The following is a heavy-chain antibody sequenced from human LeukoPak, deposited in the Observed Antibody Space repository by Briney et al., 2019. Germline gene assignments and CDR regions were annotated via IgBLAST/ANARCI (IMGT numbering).Heavy chain of an antibody. V-gene: IGHV3-30*18. J-gene: IGHJ4*02. CDR2: ISYDGSNK. D-gene: IGHD5-24*01. CDR3: AKGNTGRDGYKQGDY. Sequence: GGSLRLSCAASGFTFSSYGMHWVRQAPGKGLEWVAVISYDGSNKYYADSVKGRFTISRDNSKNTLYLKMNSLRAEDTAVYYCAKGNTGRDGYKQGDYWGQGTLVTVSS. CDR1: GFTFSSYG.